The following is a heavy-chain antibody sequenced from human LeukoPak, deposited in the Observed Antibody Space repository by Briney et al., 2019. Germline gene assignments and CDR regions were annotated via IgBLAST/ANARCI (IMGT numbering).Heavy chain of an antibody. D-gene: IGHD6-13*01. V-gene: IGHV3-43D*03. CDR3: AKASTSSSWYGFFDH. J-gene: IGHJ4*02. CDR2: ISWDGGST. CDR1: GITFDDYA. Sequence: GGSLRLSCAASGITFDDYAMHWVRQAPGKGLEWVSLISWDGGSTYYADSVKGRFTISRDNSKNSLYLQMNSLRAEDTALYYCAKASTSSSWYGFFDHWGQGTLVTVSS.